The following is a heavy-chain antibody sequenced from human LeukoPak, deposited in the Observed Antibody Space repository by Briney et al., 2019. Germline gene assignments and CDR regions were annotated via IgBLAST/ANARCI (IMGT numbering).Heavy chain of an antibody. V-gene: IGHV3-23*01. CDR2: ISGRGDTK. D-gene: IGHD1-20*01. CDR3: AKDRYNWNFFDY. CDR1: GFTFSSYT. Sequence: GGSLRLSCAASGFTFSSYTMNWVRQAPGKGLEWVSGISGRGDTKFYADSVKGRFTISRDNSKNTVYLQMSSLRAGDTAVYYCAKDRYNWNFFDYWGQGTLVTVSS. J-gene: IGHJ4*02.